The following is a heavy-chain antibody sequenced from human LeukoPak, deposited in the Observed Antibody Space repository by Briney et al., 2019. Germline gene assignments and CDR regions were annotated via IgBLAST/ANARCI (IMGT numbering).Heavy chain of an antibody. V-gene: IGHV3-49*04. CDR2: IRGKAYGGAT. CDR3: TRVTLDY. J-gene: IGHJ4*02. Sequence: GGSLRLSCTASGFTFGDYAMSWVRQAPGKGLEWAGFIRGKAYGGATEYAASVKGRFTISRDDSKSITYPQMHSLKIEDTAVYYCTRVTLDYWGQGTRVTVSS. CDR1: GFTFGDYA.